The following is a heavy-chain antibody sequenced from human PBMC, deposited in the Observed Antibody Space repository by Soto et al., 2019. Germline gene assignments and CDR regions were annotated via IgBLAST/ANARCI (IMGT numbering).Heavy chain of an antibody. D-gene: IGHD3-16*01. CDR1: GFTFSNYW. CDR2: INSDGSVS. CDR3: ASGDSVGGTWYSLTASFFYSVEV. Sequence: EVQLVESGGGLVQPGGSLRLSCAASGFTFSNYWMYWVRQAPGKGLEWVSRINSDGSVSSHADSVKGRLTISRDNVKNPLCLHMDSLSARHTTVSYCASGDSVGGTWYSLTASFFYSVEVRGKGPGVTV. V-gene: IGHV3-74*02. J-gene: IGHJ6*03.